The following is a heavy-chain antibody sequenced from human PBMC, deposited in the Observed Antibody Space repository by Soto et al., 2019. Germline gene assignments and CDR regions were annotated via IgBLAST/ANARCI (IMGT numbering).Heavy chain of an antibody. Sequence: EVQLVESGGGFVQPGGSLRLSCAASGFTFSSYEMNWVRQAPGKGLEWVSFIRSSGNTMYYAHSVKGRFTISRDNAKNSLYLQMNSLRAEDTAVYYCARDNGGYYSAYYYYGMDVWGQGTTVTVSS. CDR3: ARDNGGYYSAYYYYGMDV. J-gene: IGHJ6*02. D-gene: IGHD3-22*01. CDR1: GFTFSSYE. CDR2: IRSSGNTM. V-gene: IGHV3-48*03.